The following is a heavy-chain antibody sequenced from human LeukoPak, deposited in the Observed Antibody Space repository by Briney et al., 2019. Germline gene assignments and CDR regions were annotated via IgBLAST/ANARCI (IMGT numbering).Heavy chain of an antibody. V-gene: IGHV4-38-2*02. CDR1: DDSISDYY. CDR2: IYHSGST. Sequence: SETLSLTCTVSDDSISDYYRGWIRQPPGKGLEWIGSIYHSGSTYYNPSLKSRVTISVDTSKNQFSLKLSSVTAADTAVYYCARQEELGYYGMDVWGQGTTVTVSS. J-gene: IGHJ6*02. D-gene: IGHD1-7*01. CDR3: ARQEELGYYGMDV.